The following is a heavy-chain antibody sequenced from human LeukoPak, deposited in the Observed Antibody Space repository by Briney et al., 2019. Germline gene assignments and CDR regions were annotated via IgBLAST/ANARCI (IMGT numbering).Heavy chain of an antibody. J-gene: IGHJ3*02. CDR1: GYSFTSYW. CDR2: IYPGDSDT. V-gene: IGHV5-51*01. Sequence: GESLKISCKGSGYSFTSYWIGWVRQMPGKGLEWMGIIYPGDSDTRYCPSFQGQVTISADKSISTAYLQWSSLKASDTAMYYCARRWSRGYCSGGSCHPGDAFDIWGQGTMVTVSS. CDR3: ARRWSRGYCSGGSCHPGDAFDI. D-gene: IGHD2-15*01.